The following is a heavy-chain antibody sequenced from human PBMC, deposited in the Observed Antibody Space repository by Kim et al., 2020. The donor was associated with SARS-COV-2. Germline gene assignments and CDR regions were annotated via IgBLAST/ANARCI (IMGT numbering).Heavy chain of an antibody. Sequence: ASVKVSCKASGYTFTSYYMHWVRQAPGQGLEWMGIINPSGGSTSYAQKFQGRVTMTRDTSTSTVYMELSSLRSEDTAVYYCARDGPVYYYDSSGYGPLDYWGQGTLVTVSS. J-gene: IGHJ4*02. V-gene: IGHV1-46*01. D-gene: IGHD3-22*01. CDR1: GYTFTSYY. CDR2: INPSGGST. CDR3: ARDGPVYYYDSSGYGPLDY.